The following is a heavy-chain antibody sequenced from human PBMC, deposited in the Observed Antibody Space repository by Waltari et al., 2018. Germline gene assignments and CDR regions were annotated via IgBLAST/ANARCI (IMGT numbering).Heavy chain of an antibody. J-gene: IGHJ4*02. CDR1: GGTFSSYA. CDR2: SIPIFGTA. CDR3: ASLVDIVVVPAAASDY. V-gene: IGHV1-69*01. Sequence: QVQLVQSGAEVKKPGSSVKVSCKASGGTFSSYAISWVRQAPGQGLEWMGGSIPIFGTANYAQKFQGRVTITADESTSTAYMELSSLRSEDTAVYYCASLVDIVVVPAAASDYWGQGTLVTVSS. D-gene: IGHD2-2*03.